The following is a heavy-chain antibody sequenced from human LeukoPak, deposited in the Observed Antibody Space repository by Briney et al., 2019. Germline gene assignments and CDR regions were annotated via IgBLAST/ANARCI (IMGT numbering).Heavy chain of an antibody. Sequence: PGGSLRLSCAASGFNLRGNALQWIRQAPGKGLECVAVKAYDGREFYSESVKGRFTISSDNSKNTIYLQMNSLTIEDTAMYYCAKEQDSCDVWGQGTMVTVS. J-gene: IGHJ3*01. CDR3: AKEQDSCDV. CDR2: KAYDGRE. V-gene: IGHV3-30-3*02. CDR1: GFNLRGNA.